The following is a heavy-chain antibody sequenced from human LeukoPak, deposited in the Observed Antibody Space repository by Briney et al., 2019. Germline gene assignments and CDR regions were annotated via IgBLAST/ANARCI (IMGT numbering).Heavy chain of an antibody. CDR1: GFTFSSYA. CDR3: ARDFTNWGIHYYFDY. V-gene: IGHV3-30-3*01. D-gene: IGHD7-27*01. Sequence: GGSLRLSCAASGFTFSSYAMHWVRQAPGKGLEWVAVISYDGSNKYYADSVKGRFTISRDNSKNTLYLQMNSLRAEDTAVYYCARDFTNWGIHYYFDYWGQGTLVTVSS. J-gene: IGHJ4*02. CDR2: ISYDGSNK.